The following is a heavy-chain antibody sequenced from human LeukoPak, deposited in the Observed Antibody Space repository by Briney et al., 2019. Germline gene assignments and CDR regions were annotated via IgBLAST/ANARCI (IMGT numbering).Heavy chain of an antibody. J-gene: IGHJ3*02. CDR3: ASGYYDSSGYYYRDDAFDI. CDR1: GDSVSTNNYY. Sequence: SETLSLTCTVSGDSVSTNNYYWGWIRQPPGKGLEWLASMYYSGSTYYNPSLKSRVTISVDTSKNQFSLKLSSVTAADTAVYYCASGYYDSSGYYYRDDAFDIWGQGTMVTVSS. CDR2: MYYSGST. V-gene: IGHV4-39*07. D-gene: IGHD3-22*01.